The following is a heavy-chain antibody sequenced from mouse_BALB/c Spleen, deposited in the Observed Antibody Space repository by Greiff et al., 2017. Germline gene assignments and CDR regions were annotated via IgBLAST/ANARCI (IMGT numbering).Heavy chain of an antibody. CDR2: IWAGGST. CDR1: GFSLTSYG. D-gene: IGHD1-1*01. V-gene: IGHV2-9*02. CDR3: ARNEGTTVVGYFDV. Sequence: VKLMESGPGLVAPSQSLSITCTVSGFSLTSYGVHWVRQPPGKGLEWLGVIWAGGSTDYNAAFISRLSISKDNSKSQVFFKMNSLQADDTAIYYCARNEGTTVVGYFDVWGAGTTVTVSS. J-gene: IGHJ1*01.